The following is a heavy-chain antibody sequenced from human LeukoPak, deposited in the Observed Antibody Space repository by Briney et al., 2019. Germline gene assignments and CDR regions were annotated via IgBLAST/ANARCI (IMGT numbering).Heavy chain of an antibody. J-gene: IGHJ5*02. Sequence: ASVKVSCKASGYTFTGYYMHWVRQAPGQGLEWMGWINPNSGGTNYAQKFQGRVTMTRDTSISTAYMGLSRLRSDDTAVYYCARDGRVGLFYGNWFDPWGQGTLVTVSS. CDR1: GYTFTGYY. V-gene: IGHV1-2*02. CDR3: ARDGRVGLFYGNWFDP. D-gene: IGHD2/OR15-2a*01. CDR2: INPNSGGT.